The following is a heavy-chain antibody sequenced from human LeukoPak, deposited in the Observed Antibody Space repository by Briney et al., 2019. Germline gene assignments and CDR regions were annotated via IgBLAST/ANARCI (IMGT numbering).Heavy chain of an antibody. V-gene: IGHV3-33*08. J-gene: IGHJ4*02. Sequence: PGGSLRLSCAAAGFSSNEYAMHWVRQAPGTGLEGVAGIWRDGSNKYYADSVKGRFTVSRDNPKNTLNLQMDSLRVEDTAVYYCARHGSGRKYFDPLDYWGQGTLVTVSS. CDR2: IWRDGSNK. CDR3: ARHGSGRKYFDPLDY. CDR1: GFSSNEYA. D-gene: IGHD1-26*01.